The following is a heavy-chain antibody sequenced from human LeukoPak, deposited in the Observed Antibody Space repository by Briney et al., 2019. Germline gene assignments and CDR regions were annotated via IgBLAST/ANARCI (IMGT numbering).Heavy chain of an antibody. Sequence: ASVKVSCKASGYTFTGYYMHWVRQAPGEGLEWMGWINPNNSDTIYAQKFQGRVTMTRDTSLRTGYMELSSLRSDDTAVYYCARQVGGSFDYWGQGTLVTVSP. V-gene: IGHV1-2*02. D-gene: IGHD3-10*01. CDR1: GYTFTGYY. CDR3: ARQVGGSFDY. J-gene: IGHJ4*02. CDR2: INPNNSDT.